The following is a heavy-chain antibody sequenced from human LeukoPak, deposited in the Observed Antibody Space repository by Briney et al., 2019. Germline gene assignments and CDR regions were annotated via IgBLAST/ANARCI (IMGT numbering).Heavy chain of an antibody. V-gene: IGHV3-9*01. Sequence: GGSLRLSCAASGFTFDDSAMHWVRQAPGKGLEWVSGISWSSDNFGYADSVKGRLTISRDNAKNSLYLQMNSLRAEDTAVYYCAIPPITIFRRAFDIWGQGTMVTVSS. CDR1: GFTFDDSA. J-gene: IGHJ3*02. CDR2: ISWSSDNF. D-gene: IGHD3-9*01. CDR3: AIPPITIFRRAFDI.